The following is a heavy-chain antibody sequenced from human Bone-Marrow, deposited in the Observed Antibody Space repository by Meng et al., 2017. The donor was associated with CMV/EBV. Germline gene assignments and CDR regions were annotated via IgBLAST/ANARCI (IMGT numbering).Heavy chain of an antibody. J-gene: IGHJ4*02. CDR1: GFTFSSYS. CDR3: AREIIVVVPAAGFNY. V-gene: IGHV3-21*01. D-gene: IGHD2-2*01. CDR2: ISSSSSYI. Sequence: GESLKISCAASGFTFSSYSMNWVRQAPGKGLEWVSSISSSSSYIYYADSVKGRFTISRDNAKNSPYLQMNSLRAEDTAVYYCAREIIVVVPAAGFNYWGQGTLVTVPS.